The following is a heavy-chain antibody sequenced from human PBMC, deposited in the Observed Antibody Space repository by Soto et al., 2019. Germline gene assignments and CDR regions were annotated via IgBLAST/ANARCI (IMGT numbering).Heavy chain of an antibody. J-gene: IGHJ5*02. CDR1: GGSISSCY. D-gene: IGHD6-25*01. Sequence: SETLSLTCTGYGGSISSCYRPRIPQRPGKGLEGIGLIYYSGGTNYNPSLKSRVTISVHTSKNQFSLKLSSVTAPDKAVYYCARDHLETGSSGFDPWGQVTRVNVS. V-gene: IGHV4-59*01. CDR3: ARDHLETGSSGFDP. CDR2: IYYSGGT.